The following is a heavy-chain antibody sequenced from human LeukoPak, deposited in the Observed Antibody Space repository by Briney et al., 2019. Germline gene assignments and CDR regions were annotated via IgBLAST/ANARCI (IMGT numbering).Heavy chain of an antibody. Sequence: SGGSLRLSCAASGFTFTTCAMHWARQAPGKGLEWVAYIRYDGNSKNYADSVKGRFTISRDNSKDMLYLQMNSLRPEDTAVYYCAKGDDYGANTRLPKYNWFDPWGQGILVTVSS. CDR2: IRYDGNSK. CDR3: AKGDDYGANTRLPKYNWFDP. CDR1: GFTFTTCA. J-gene: IGHJ5*02. D-gene: IGHD4-23*01. V-gene: IGHV3-30*02.